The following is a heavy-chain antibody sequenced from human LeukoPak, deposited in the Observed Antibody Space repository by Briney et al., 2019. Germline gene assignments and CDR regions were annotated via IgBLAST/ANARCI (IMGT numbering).Heavy chain of an antibody. D-gene: IGHD6-13*01. V-gene: IGHV3-30-3*01. J-gene: IGHJ3*02. CDR1: GFTFSSYA. Sequence: GGSLRLSCAASGFTFSSYAMHWVRQAPGKGLEWVAVISYDGGNKYYADSVKGRFTISRDNSKNTLYLQMNSLRAEDTAVYYCARGLSSQAFDIWGQGTMVTVSS. CDR2: ISYDGGNK. CDR3: ARGLSSQAFDI.